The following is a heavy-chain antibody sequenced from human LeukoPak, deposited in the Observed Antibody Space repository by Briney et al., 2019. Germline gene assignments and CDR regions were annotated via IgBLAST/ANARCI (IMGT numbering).Heavy chain of an antibody. Sequence: GGSLRLACSASGFTFSSYRMNWVRQAPGKGLDWVSFISSSSSYIYYADSMKGRFTISRVNAKNSLYLQMNSLRAEDTAVYYCARDPAAGYLRAFDIWGQGTMVTVSP. J-gene: IGHJ3*02. CDR2: ISSSSSYI. CDR3: ARDPAAGYLRAFDI. V-gene: IGHV3-21*01. CDR1: GFTFSSYR. D-gene: IGHD2-15*01.